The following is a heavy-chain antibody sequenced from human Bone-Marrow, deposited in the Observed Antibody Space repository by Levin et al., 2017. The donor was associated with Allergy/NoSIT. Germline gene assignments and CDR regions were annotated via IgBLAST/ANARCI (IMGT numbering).Heavy chain of an antibody. V-gene: IGHV1-46*01. CDR1: GYTFTSYY. CDR2: INPSGGST. CDR3: AREYCSGGSCYLVY. Sequence: GESLKISCKASGYTFTSYYMHWVRQAPGQGLEWMGIINPSGGSTSYAQKFQGRVTMTRDTSTSTVYMELSSLRSEDTAVYYCAREYCSGGSCYLVYWGQGTLVTVSS. J-gene: IGHJ4*02. D-gene: IGHD2-15*01.